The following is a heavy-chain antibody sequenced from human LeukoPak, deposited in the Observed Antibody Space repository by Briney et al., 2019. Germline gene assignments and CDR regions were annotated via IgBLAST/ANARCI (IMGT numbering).Heavy chain of an antibody. CDR3: ARARWQLVPYFDS. V-gene: IGHV1-2*02. CDR2: INPNSGGT. J-gene: IGHJ4*02. CDR1: VYTFTDYY. D-gene: IGHD6-6*01. Sequence: ASVTVSFKASVYTFTDYYMHWVRQAPGQGREWMGWINPNSGGTNFAQKFQGRVAMTRDTSISTAYMELGSLRSDDTAVYYCARARWQLVPYFDSWGQGTLVTVSS.